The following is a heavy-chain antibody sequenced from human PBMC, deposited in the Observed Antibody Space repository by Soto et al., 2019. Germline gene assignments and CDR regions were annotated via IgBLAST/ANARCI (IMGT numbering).Heavy chain of an antibody. Sequence: QITLKDSGPTLVKPTQTLTLTCTFSGFSLSTSGVGVGWIRQAPGKALEWLAVIYCDDDKRYSPSLKNRLTITKDTSNNQVVLTMTNMDPVDTGTYFCAHRSNGNYVDYWGQGTLVTVSS. CDR1: GFSLSTSGVG. V-gene: IGHV2-5*02. J-gene: IGHJ4*02. D-gene: IGHD2-8*01. CDR3: AHRSNGNYVDY. CDR2: IYCDDDK.